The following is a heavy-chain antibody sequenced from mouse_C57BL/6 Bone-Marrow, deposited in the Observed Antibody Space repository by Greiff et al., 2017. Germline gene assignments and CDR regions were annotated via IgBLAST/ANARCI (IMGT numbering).Heavy chain of an antibody. CDR2: IDPENGDT. V-gene: IGHV14-4*01. J-gene: IGHJ4*01. CDR1: GFNIKDDY. D-gene: IGHD2-5*01. CDR3: TTMAYYSNSYALDY. Sequence: EVMLVESGAELVRPGASVKLSCTASGFNIKDDYMHWVKQRPEQGLEWIGWIDPENGDTEYASKFQGKATITADTSSNTAYLQLSSLTSEDTAVYYCTTMAYYSNSYALDYWGQGTSVTVSS.